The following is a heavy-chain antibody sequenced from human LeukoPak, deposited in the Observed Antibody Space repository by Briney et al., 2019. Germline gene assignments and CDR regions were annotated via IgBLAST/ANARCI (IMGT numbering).Heavy chain of an antibody. J-gene: IGHJ4*02. CDR3: AKLGHSGYSYGYVVDFDY. CDR1: GLTFSSCG. Sequence: GRSLRLSCPALGLTFSSCGMHGSGQAPGKGLEGGEVIGYDGSNKYYADSVKGRFTISRDNSKNTLYLQMNSLRAEDTAVYYCAKLGHSGYSYGYVVDFDYWGQGTLVTVSS. D-gene: IGHD5-18*01. CDR2: IGYDGSNK. V-gene: IGHV3-33*06.